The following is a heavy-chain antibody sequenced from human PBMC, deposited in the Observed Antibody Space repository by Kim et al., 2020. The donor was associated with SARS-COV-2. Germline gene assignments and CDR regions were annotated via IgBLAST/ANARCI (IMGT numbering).Heavy chain of an antibody. D-gene: IGHD4-17*01. J-gene: IGHJ4*02. V-gene: IGHV1-3*01. Sequence: SQKCQGRVTITRDTSASTAYMELSSLRSEATAVYYCARGMRAVTLSFDYWGQGTLVTVSS. CDR3: ARGMRAVTLSFDY.